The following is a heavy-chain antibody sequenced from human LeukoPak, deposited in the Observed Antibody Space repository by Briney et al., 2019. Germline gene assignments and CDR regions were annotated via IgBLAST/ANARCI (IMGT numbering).Heavy chain of an antibody. D-gene: IGHD3-22*01. V-gene: IGHV3-66*01. J-gene: IGHJ1*01. Sequence: GGSLRLSCAASGFTVSTNYMSWVRQAPGKGLEWVSLIYSGGSTYYADYVKGIFTISRDNSKNTLYLQMNSLRAEDTALYYCARGGIGYYDSSGYDEYFQHWGQGTLVTVSS. CDR2: IYSGGST. CDR3: ARGGIGYYDSSGYDEYFQH. CDR1: GFTVSTNY.